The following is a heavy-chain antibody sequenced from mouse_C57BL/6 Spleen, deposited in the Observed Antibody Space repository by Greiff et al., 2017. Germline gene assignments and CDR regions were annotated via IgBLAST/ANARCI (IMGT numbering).Heavy chain of an antibody. CDR3: AREGGYDYDGYYYAMDY. D-gene: IGHD2-4*01. Sequence: VQLQQSGPELVKPGASVKISCKASGYAFSSSWMNWVKQRPGKGLEWIGRIYPGDGDTNYNGKFKGKATLTADKSSSTAYMQRSSLTSEDSAVYFCAREGGYDYDGYYYAMDYWGQGTSVTVSS. V-gene: IGHV1-82*01. CDR1: GYAFSSSW. J-gene: IGHJ4*01. CDR2: IYPGDGDT.